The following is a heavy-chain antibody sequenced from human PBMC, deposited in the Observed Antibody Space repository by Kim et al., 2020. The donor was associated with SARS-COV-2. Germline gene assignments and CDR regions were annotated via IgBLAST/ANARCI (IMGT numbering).Heavy chain of an antibody. CDR1: GFTFSSYG. Sequence: GGSLRLSCAASGFTFSSYGMHWVRQAPGKGLEWVAVIWYDGSNKYYADSVKGRFTISRDNSKNTLYLQMNSLRAEDTAVYYCAREAHYDFWSGYYGVDYWGQGTLVTVSS. CDR3: AREAHYDFWSGYYGVDY. D-gene: IGHD3-3*01. CDR2: IWYDGSNK. J-gene: IGHJ4*02. V-gene: IGHV3-33*01.